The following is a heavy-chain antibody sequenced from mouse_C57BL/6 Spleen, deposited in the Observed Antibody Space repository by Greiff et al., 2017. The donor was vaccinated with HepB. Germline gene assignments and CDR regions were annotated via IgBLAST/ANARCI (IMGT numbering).Heavy chain of an antibody. CDR3: ARGANWDWFAY. V-gene: IGHV5-4*03. CDR1: GFTFSSYA. CDR2: ISDGGSYT. Sequence: EVMLVESGGGLVKPGGSLKLSCAASGFTFSSYAMSWVRQTPEKRLEWVATISDGGSYTYYPDNVKGRFTISRDNAKNNLYLQMSHLKSEDTAMYYCARGANWDWFAYWGQGTLVTVSA. J-gene: IGHJ3*01. D-gene: IGHD4-1*01.